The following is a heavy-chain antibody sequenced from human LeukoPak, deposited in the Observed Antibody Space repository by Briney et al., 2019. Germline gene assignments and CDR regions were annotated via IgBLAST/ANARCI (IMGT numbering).Heavy chain of an antibody. Sequence: PLETLSLTCTVSGGSMSSYYWSWIRQPAGKGLEWIGRIYTSGSTNYNPSLKSRVTMSVDTSKNQFSLKLSSVTAADTAVYYCARDSRYSSGWYVGYWGQGTLVTVSS. V-gene: IGHV4-4*07. CDR2: IYTSGST. CDR3: ARDSRYSSGWYVGY. D-gene: IGHD6-19*01. J-gene: IGHJ4*02. CDR1: GGSMSSYY.